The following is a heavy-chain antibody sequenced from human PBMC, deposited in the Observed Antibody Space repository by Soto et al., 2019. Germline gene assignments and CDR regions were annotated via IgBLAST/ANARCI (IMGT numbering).Heavy chain of an antibody. J-gene: IGHJ1*01. CDR2: TYYRSKWYY. D-gene: IGHD2-15*01. Sequence: PSQTLSLTCAISGDSVSSNSATWNWIRQSPSRGLEWLGRTYYRSKWYYDYVVSVKSRITINPDTSKNQVSLQLNSVTPEDTAVYYCARSLGYCSGGSCRSEYFQHWGQGTLVTVSS. V-gene: IGHV6-1*01. CDR1: GDSVSSNSAT. CDR3: ARSLGYCSGGSCRSEYFQH.